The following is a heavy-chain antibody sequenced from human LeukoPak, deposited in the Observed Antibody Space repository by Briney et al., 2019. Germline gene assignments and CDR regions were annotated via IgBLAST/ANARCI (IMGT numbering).Heavy chain of an antibody. CDR1: GYTFIGYY. CDR3: ASVRMGATPFDY. D-gene: IGHD3-16*01. Sequence: ASVKVSCKTSGYTFIGYYIHWVRQAPGQGLEWVGWINPKSGDTDYAQKFQDRVTMTRDTSIATGYMELTRLRSDDTAVYYCASVRMGATPFDYWGQGTLVTVSS. CDR2: INPKSGDT. V-gene: IGHV1-2*02. J-gene: IGHJ4*02.